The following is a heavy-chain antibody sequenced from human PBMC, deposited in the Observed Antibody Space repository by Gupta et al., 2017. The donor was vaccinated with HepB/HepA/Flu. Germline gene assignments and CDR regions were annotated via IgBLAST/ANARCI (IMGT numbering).Heavy chain of an antibody. Sequence: QVQLQQWGAGLLKPSETLSLTCAVYGGSFSGYYWSWIRQPPGKGLEWIGEINHSGSTNYKPSLKRRVTISVDTSKNQFSRKLSSVTAAETAVYYCARGLSYYYDSSGLDAFDIWGQGTMVTVSS. CDR1: GGSFSGYY. CDR2: INHSGST. J-gene: IGHJ3*02. D-gene: IGHD3-22*01. CDR3: ARGLSYYYDSSGLDAFDI. V-gene: IGHV4-34*01.